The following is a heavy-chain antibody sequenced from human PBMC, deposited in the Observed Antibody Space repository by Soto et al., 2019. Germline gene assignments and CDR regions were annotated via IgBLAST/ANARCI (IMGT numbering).Heavy chain of an antibody. CDR3: ARDQFPGYSYGQYYYGMDV. Sequence: QVQLVESGGGVVQPGRSLRLSCAASGFTFSSYGMHWVRQAPGKGLEWGAVIWYAVSNKYYADSVKGRFTISRDNSKNTLYLQMNSLRAEDTAVYYCARDQFPGYSYGQYYYGMDVWGQGTTVTVSS. J-gene: IGHJ6*02. CDR2: IWYAVSNK. V-gene: IGHV3-33*01. CDR1: GFTFSSYG. D-gene: IGHD5-18*01.